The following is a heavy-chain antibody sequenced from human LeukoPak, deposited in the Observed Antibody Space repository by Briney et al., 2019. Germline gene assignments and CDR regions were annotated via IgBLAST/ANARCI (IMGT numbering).Heavy chain of an antibody. D-gene: IGHD6-13*01. CDR1: GFTFSSYW. J-gene: IGHJ4*02. V-gene: IGHV3-7*01. CDR3: ARDWSSWYRVITSFDY. CDR2: IKQDGSEK. Sequence: PGGSLRLSCAASGFTFSSYWMSWVRQAPGKGLEWVANIKQDGSEKYYVDSVKGRFTISRDNAKNSLYLQMNSLRAEDTAVYYCARDWSSWYRVITSFDYWGQGTLVTVSS.